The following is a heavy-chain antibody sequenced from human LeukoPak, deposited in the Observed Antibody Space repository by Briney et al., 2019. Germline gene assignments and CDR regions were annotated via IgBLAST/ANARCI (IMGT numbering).Heavy chain of an antibody. CDR3: ARGDPHADL. J-gene: IGHJ5*02. Sequence: GGSLRLSCAASGFDLSTYEMNWVRQAQGKGLEWIADITISGHTKNYADSVKGRFTISRDNARTSLYLQMNSLRVEDTGVYYCARGDPHADLWGQGTLVTVSS. CDR2: ITISGHTK. V-gene: IGHV3-48*03. CDR1: GFDLSTYE.